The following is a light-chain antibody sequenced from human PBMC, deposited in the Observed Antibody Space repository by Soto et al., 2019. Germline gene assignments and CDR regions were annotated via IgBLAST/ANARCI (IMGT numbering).Light chain of an antibody. J-gene: IGKJ1*01. CDR3: QQYATRPWT. CDR2: GAS. CDR1: QSVSGSY. V-gene: IGKV3-20*01. Sequence: EIVLTQSPGTLSLSPGERATLSCRARQSVSGSYLAWYQQKPGQSPRLLIHGASSRATGIPDRFSGSGSGTDFTLTISRLEPEDFAVYYCQQYATRPWTFGQGTKVKSK.